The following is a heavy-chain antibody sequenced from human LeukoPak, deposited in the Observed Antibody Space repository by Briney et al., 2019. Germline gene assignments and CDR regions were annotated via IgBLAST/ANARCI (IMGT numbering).Heavy chain of an antibody. CDR2: INPNSGGT. J-gene: IGHJ4*02. V-gene: IGHV1-2*06. CDR1: GYTFTGYY. CDR3: ARDLLSSGNYPGY. D-gene: IGHD1-26*01. Sequence: GASVKVSCKASGYTFTGYYMHWVRQAPRQGLEWMGRINPNSGGTNYAQKFQGRVTMTRDTSISTAYMELSRLRSDDTAVYYCARDLLSSGNYPGYWGQGTLVTVSS.